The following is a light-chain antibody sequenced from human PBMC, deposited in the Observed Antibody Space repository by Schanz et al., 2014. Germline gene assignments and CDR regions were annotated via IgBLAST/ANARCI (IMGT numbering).Light chain of an antibody. CDR2: EAS. Sequence: EIVLTQSPGTLSLSPGERATLSCRASQSVSSSYLAWYQQKPGQAPRLLIYEASNRATGIPARFSGSGSGTDFTLTISSLEPEDFAVFYCQQWGTFGQGTRVEIK. CDR3: QQWGT. V-gene: IGKV3-20*01. J-gene: IGKJ1*01. CDR1: QSVSSSY.